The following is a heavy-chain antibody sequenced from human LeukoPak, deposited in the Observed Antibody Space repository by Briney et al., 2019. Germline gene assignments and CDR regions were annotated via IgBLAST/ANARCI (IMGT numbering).Heavy chain of an antibody. CDR2: ITSDGRAT. CDR1: GFTFSAYW. CDR3: ARVGSGWCYDY. J-gene: IGHJ4*02. Sequence: GGSLRLSCAASGFTFSAYWMHWVRQAPGKGLVWVSHITSDGRATNYADSVKGRFTISRDNAKNTLYLQMNSLRAEDTAVYYCARVGSGWCYDYWGQGTLVTVSS. V-gene: IGHV3-74*01. D-gene: IGHD6-19*01.